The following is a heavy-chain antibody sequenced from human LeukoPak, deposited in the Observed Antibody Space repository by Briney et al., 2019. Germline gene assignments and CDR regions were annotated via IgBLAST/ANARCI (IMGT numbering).Heavy chain of an antibody. D-gene: IGHD2-21*01. CDR3: AKDSPVATY. Sequence: PGGSLRPSRAPSGFSLSNYGMTWIGQAPGKGRKGFSAISAVVTSTYYSDSVKARFTISRDNSKNILYLQMNGMRVDDTAVYYCAKDSPVATYWGQGTLVTVS. V-gene: IGHV3-23*01. J-gene: IGHJ4*02. CDR1: GFSLSNYG. CDR2: ISAVVTST.